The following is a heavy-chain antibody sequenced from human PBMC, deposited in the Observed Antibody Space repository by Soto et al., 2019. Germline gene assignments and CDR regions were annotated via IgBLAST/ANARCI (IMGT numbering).Heavy chain of an antibody. Sequence: LRLSCAASGFSIDDYSMHWVRQAPGKGLEWVSLISWNGDRTYYGDSVKGRFTISRDSSNNSLYLQMNSLRIEDSALYYCAKDFGRGQLLGFDSWGHGTLVTVSS. CDR3: AKDFGRGQLLGFDS. J-gene: IGHJ4*01. D-gene: IGHD1-26*01. CDR1: GFSIDDYS. CDR2: ISWNGDRT. V-gene: IGHV3-43*01.